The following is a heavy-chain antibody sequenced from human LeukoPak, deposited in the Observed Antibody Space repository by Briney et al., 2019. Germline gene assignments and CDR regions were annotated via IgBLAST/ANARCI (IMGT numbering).Heavy chain of an antibody. CDR2: IYSSGST. V-gene: IGHV4-39*01. CDR3: AKSGGYGLIDY. CDR1: GASVSGSPYY. D-gene: IGHD1-26*01. Sequence: SETLSLTCTVSGASVSGSPYYWGWIRQPPGKGLEWIGSIYSSGSTYYNASLQSRVTISIETSKNQISLRLNSVTAADTAIYYCAKSGGYGLIDYWGQGALVTVSS. J-gene: IGHJ4*02.